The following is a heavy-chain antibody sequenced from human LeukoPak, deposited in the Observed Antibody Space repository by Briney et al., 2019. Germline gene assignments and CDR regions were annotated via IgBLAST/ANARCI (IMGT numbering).Heavy chain of an antibody. CDR1: GYTFTDYY. J-gene: IGHJ4*02. V-gene: IGHV1-2*02. CDR2: INPNSGGT. D-gene: IGHD6-6*01. CDR3: ARGFVDY. Sequence: ASVKVSCKASGYTFTDYYVHWVRQAPGQGLEWMGWINPNSGGTDYAQKFQGRVTMTRDTSINTAYMELSRVTPDDTAVYSCARGFVDYWGQGTLLTVSS.